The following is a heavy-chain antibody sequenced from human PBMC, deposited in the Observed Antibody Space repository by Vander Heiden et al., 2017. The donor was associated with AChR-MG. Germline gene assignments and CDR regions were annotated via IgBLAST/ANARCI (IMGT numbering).Heavy chain of an antibody. J-gene: IGHJ4*02. D-gene: IGHD3-10*01. CDR2: IYYSGST. CDR3: ARHGPEGTMIRYVFDY. V-gene: IGHV4-39*01. CDR1: GGPISSSSYY. Sequence: QLQLQESGPGLVKPSETLSLTCTVSGGPISSSSYYWGWIRQPPGKGLEWIGSIYYSGSTYYNPSLKSRVTISVDTSKNQFSLKLSSVTAADTAVYYCARHGPEGTMIRYVFDYWGQGTLVTVSS.